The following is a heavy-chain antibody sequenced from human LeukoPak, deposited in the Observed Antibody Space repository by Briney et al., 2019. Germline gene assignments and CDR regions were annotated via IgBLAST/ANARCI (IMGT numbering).Heavy chain of an antibody. CDR3: AAHCSSTTCYGNGGSG. CDR1: GFNFSSYE. Sequence: GGSLRLSCAASGFNFSSYEMNWVRQAPGKGLEWVSYISSSGSTIYYADSVKGRFTISRDNAKNSLYLQMNSLRVEDTAVYYCAAHCSSTTCYGNGGSGWGQGTLVTVSS. CDR2: ISSSGSTI. D-gene: IGHD2-2*01. V-gene: IGHV3-48*03. J-gene: IGHJ4*02.